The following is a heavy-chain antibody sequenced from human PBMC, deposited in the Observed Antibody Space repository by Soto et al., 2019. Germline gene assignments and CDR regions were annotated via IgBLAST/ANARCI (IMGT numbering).Heavy chain of an antibody. CDR1: GYTFTNYG. D-gene: IGHD3-16*02. J-gene: IGHJ5*02. V-gene: IGHV1-18*01. CDR3: ARDYYYVWGTYRHTQYH. CDR2: ISAYNGDT. Sequence: QIQLMQSGAEVMKPGASVKVSFKASGYTFTNYGINWVLQAPGQGLEWMGWISAYNGDTDYAQKFQGRVIRTTDTSTFTANMEVRILISDDTALYYCARDYYYVWGTYRHTQYHWGQGTLFPVSS.